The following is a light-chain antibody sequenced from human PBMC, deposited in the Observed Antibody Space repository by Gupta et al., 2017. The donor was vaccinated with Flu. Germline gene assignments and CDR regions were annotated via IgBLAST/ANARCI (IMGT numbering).Light chain of an antibody. CDR3: QSYDSSLIAYV. Sequence: QSVLTQPPSVSGAPGQRVTISCTGSSSNIGAVYDVQWYQQFPRTAPRLLIYGNINRPSGVPDRFSGSRSGSSASLVITGLQAEDEADYFCQSYDSSLIAYVFGSGTKVIVL. CDR1: SSNIGAVYD. V-gene: IGLV1-40*01. J-gene: IGLJ1*01. CDR2: GNI.